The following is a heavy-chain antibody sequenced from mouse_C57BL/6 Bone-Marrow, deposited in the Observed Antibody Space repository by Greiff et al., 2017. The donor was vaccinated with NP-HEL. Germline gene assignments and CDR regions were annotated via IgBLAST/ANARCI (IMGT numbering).Heavy chain of an antibody. D-gene: IGHD2-13*01. V-gene: IGHV1-64*01. CDR1: GYTFTSYW. Sequence: VQLQQPGAELVKPGASVKLSCKASGYTFTSYWMHWVKQRPGQGLEWIGMIHPNSGSTNYNEKFKSKATLTVDKPSSTAYMQLSSLTSEDSAVYYCARGTSYWYFDVWGTGTTVTVSS. CDR2: IHPNSGST. CDR3: ARGTSYWYFDV. J-gene: IGHJ1*03.